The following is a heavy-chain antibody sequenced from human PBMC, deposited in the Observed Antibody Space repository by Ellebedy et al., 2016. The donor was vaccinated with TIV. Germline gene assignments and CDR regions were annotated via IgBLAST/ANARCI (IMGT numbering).Heavy chain of an antibody. Sequence: GESLKISCAASGFTFSSHDMHWVRQGTGKGLEWVSAIGSAGDTSYSGSVKGRFTISRENGKNSVYLQMNSLRPEDTAVYYCARASAGLDYWGQGTLVTVSS. V-gene: IGHV3-13*01. D-gene: IGHD6-13*01. J-gene: IGHJ4*02. CDR2: IGSAGDT. CDR1: GFTFSSHD. CDR3: ARASAGLDY.